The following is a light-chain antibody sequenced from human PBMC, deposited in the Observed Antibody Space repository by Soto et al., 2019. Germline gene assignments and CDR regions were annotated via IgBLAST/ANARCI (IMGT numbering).Light chain of an antibody. CDR2: ENS. V-gene: IGLV1-51*02. Sequence: QSVLTQPPSVSAAPGQKGTISFSGNSSNIGSNDVSWYQQLPGKAPKLLIYENSQRPSGIPDRFSGSKSGTSATLGITGLQTGDEADYYCGTWDSSLIALFGTGTKVTVL. CDR3: GTWDSSLIAL. CDR1: SSNIGSND. J-gene: IGLJ1*01.